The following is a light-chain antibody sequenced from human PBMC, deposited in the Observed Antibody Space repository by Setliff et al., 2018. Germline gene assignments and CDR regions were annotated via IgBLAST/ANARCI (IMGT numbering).Light chain of an antibody. J-gene: IGLJ1*01. Sequence: QSALTQPASVSGSPGQSITISCTGTSSDVGYYNYVSWYQHHPAKAPKLMIYEVSNRPSGVSNRFPGSKSGNTASLTISGLQAEDEADYYCSSYTSSSTRVFGTGTKVTVL. CDR2: EVS. V-gene: IGLV2-14*01. CDR3: SSYTSSSTRV. CDR1: SSDVGYYNY.